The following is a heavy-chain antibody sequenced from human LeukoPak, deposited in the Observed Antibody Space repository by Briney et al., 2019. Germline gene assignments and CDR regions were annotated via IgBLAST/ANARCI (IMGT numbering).Heavy chain of an antibody. Sequence: ASVKVSCKASGYTFTNYYMHWVRQAPGQGLEWMGWINPNSGGTNYAQKFQGRVTMTRDTSISTAYMELSRLRSDDTAVYYCARFVEGIAVAGTREYYMDVWGKGTTVTVSS. CDR1: GYTFTNYY. CDR2: INPNSGGT. D-gene: IGHD6-19*01. V-gene: IGHV1-2*02. CDR3: ARFVEGIAVAGTREYYMDV. J-gene: IGHJ6*03.